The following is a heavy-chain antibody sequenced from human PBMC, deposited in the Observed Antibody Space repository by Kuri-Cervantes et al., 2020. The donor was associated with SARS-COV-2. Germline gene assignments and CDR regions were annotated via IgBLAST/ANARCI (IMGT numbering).Heavy chain of an antibody. J-gene: IGHJ3*02. V-gene: IGHV3-74*01. CDR1: GFTFSSYW. Sequence: ETLSLTCAASGFTFSSYWMHWVRQAPGKGLVWVSRINSDGSSTSYADSVKGRFTISRDNAKNTLYLQMNSLRAEDTAVYYCARVKQWLERTAFDIWGQGTMVTVSS. CDR3: ARVKQWLERTAFDI. CDR2: INSDGSST. D-gene: IGHD6-19*01.